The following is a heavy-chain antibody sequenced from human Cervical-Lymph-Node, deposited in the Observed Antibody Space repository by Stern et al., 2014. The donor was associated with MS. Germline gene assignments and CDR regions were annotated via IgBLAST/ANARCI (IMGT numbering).Heavy chain of an antibody. Sequence: VQLVESGAEVKKPGASVKVSCKASGYTFSNYYMHWVRQAPGQGLEWMGIINPNGGNTSHEPKFQGSVTMTKEPPTSTVYMELSSLRSEDTAVYYCARDSSSSAAADYWGQGTLVTVSS. D-gene: IGHD6-6*01. V-gene: IGHV1-46*01. CDR1: GYTFSNYY. CDR2: INPNGGNT. J-gene: IGHJ4*02. CDR3: ARDSSSSAAADY.